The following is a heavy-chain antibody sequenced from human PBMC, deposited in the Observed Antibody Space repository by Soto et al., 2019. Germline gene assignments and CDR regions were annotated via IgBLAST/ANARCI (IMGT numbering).Heavy chain of an antibody. CDR1: GGSISSGDYY. CDR2: IYYSGST. J-gene: IGHJ5*02. Sequence: SETLSLTCTVSGGSISSGDYYWSWIRQPPGKGLEWIGYIYYSGSTYYNPSLKSRVTISVDTSKNQFPLKLSSVTAADTAVYYCARAYTLLWFGELSENWFDPWGQGTLVTVSS. D-gene: IGHD3-10*01. V-gene: IGHV4-30-4*01. CDR3: ARAYTLLWFGELSENWFDP.